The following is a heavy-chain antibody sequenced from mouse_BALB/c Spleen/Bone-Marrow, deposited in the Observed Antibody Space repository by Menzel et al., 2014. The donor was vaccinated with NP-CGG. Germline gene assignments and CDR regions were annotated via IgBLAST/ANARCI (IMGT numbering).Heavy chain of an antibody. CDR2: IFPGTGTT. V-gene: IGHV1S132*01. CDR3: ASRDSSGYVPDY. Sequence: VHLVESGAELVKPGASVKLSCKTSGYTFTSYWIQWVKQRPGQGLEWIGEIFPGTGTTYYNEKFKGKATLTIDTSSSTAYMQLSSLTSEDSAVYFCASRDSSGYVPDYWGQGTTLTVSS. CDR1: GYTFTSYW. J-gene: IGHJ2*01. D-gene: IGHD3-2*01.